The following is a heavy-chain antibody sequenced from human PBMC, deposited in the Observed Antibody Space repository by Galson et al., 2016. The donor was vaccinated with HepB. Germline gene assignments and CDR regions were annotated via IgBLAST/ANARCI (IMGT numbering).Heavy chain of an antibody. D-gene: IGHD4-23*01. CDR3: ARSYGGYAFDI. CDR1: GGSITSGTKY. CDR2: IYFSGTT. J-gene: IGHJ3*02. V-gene: IGHV4-61*10. Sequence: SETLSLTCTVSGGSITSGTKYWTWIRQPAGKGLEWIAYIYFSGTTNYNPSLKSRVTISLDTSKGQFSLKVTSVTAADSAVYYCARSYGGYAFDIWGQGTMVTVSS.